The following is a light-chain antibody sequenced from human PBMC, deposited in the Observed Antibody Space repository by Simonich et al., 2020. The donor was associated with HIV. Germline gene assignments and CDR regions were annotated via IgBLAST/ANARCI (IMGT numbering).Light chain of an antibody. J-gene: IGKJ5*01. CDR3: MQGIHLPIT. Sequence: DIVMTQTPLSMSVTPGQPASISCKSSQSLLHSDGKTYLYWYLQKPGQSPQLLMYECSNRFSGVPERFSASGSGTDFTLKISRVEAEDVGVYYCMQGIHLPITFGQGTRLEIK. CDR1: QSLLHSDGKTY. CDR2: ECS. V-gene: IGKV2-29*02.